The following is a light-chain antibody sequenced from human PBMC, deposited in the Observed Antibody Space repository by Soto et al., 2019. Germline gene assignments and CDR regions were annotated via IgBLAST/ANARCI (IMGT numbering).Light chain of an antibody. CDR2: KAS. V-gene: IGKV1-5*03. CDR3: QQYNSYPST. CDR1: QTISSW. Sequence: IQMTQSPSTLSGSVGDRVTITCRASQTISSWFAWYQQKPGKAPKLLIYKASSLESGVPSRFSGSGSGTEFTLTISSLQPDDFATYYCQQYNSYPSTFGQGTKVDIK. J-gene: IGKJ1*01.